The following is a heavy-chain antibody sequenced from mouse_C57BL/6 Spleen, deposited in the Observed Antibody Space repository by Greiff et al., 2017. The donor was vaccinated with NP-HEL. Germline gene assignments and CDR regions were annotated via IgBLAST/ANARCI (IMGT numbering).Heavy chain of an antibody. V-gene: IGHV1-18*01. CDR3: ARRDYGHWYFDV. CDR2: INPNNGGT. J-gene: IGHJ1*03. Sequence: VQLQQSGPELVKPGASVKIPCKASGYTFTDYNMDWVKQSHGKSLEWIGDINPNNGGTIYNQKFKGKATLTVDKSSSTAYMELRSLTSEDTAVYYCARRDYGHWYFDVWGTGTTVTVSS. CDR1: GYTFTDYN. D-gene: IGHD1-1*01.